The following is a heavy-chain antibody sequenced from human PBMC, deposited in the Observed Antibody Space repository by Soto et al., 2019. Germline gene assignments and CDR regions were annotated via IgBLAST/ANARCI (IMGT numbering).Heavy chain of an antibody. CDR3: ARDQSDTAMVTSLYYGMDV. J-gene: IGHJ6*02. CDR1: GYTFTGYD. CDR2: INPNSGGT. V-gene: IGHV1-2*04. Sequence: ASVKVSCKASGYTFTGYDMHWVRQASGQGLEWMGWINPNSGGTNYAQKFQGWVTMTRDTSISTAYMELSRLRSDDTAVYYCARDQSDTAMVTSLYYGMDVWGQGTTVTVSS. D-gene: IGHD5-18*01.